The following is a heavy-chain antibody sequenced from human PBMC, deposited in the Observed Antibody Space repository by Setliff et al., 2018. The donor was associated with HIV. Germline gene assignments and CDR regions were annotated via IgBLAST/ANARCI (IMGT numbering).Heavy chain of an antibody. CDR1: GGSINNGPYY. Sequence: SETLSLTCNVSGGSINNGPYYWTWVRQSAGKGLEWLGYIYSTGTTYYNPSLKSRVTISVDTSKNQFSLKLSSVTAADTAVYYCARWEAVAGTNFDYWGQGNLVTVSS. J-gene: IGHJ4*02. V-gene: IGHV4-30-4*08. D-gene: IGHD6-19*01. CDR2: IYSTGTT. CDR3: ARWEAVAGTNFDY.